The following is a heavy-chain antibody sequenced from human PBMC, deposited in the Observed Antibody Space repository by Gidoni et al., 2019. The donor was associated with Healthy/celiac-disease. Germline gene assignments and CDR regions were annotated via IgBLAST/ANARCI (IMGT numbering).Heavy chain of an antibody. CDR1: GFTFGDYA. Sequence: VQPVESWGGLVQPGRSPRLSCTASGFTFGDYAMSWFRQAPGKGLEWVGVIRSKAYGGTTEYAASVKGRFTISRDDSKSIAYRQMNSLKTEDTAVYYCTRNSRRTFDYWGQGTLVTVSS. V-gene: IGHV3-49*03. D-gene: IGHD6-13*01. J-gene: IGHJ4*02. CDR3: TRNSRRTFDY. CDR2: IRSKAYGGTT.